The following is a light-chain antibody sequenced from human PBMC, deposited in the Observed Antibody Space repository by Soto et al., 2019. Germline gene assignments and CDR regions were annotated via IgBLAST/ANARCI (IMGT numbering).Light chain of an antibody. V-gene: IGKV3D-20*02. CDR2: GAS. CDR3: QQRSNWPRT. J-gene: IGKJ1*01. CDR1: QSVSSSY. Sequence: EIVMTQSPATLSVSPGDRATLSCRASQSVSSSYLAWYQQKPGQAPRLLIYGASSRATGIPDRFSGSGSGTDFTLTISSLEPEDFAVYYCQQRSNWPRTFGQGTKVDI.